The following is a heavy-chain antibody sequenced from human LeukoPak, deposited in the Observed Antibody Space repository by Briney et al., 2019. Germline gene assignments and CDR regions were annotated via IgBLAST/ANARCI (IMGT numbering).Heavy chain of an antibody. Sequence: SETLSLTCTVSGGSISSGGYYWGWIRQPPGKGLEWIGYIYYSGSTYYSPSLKSRDPLSVDRSKNQFSLKLNSVTAADRAVYFCARDERDGDAIEYWGQGTLVTVSS. D-gene: IGHD5-24*01. CDR2: IYYSGST. CDR3: ARDERDGDAIEY. J-gene: IGHJ4*02. CDR1: GGSISSGGYY. V-gene: IGHV4-30-2*01.